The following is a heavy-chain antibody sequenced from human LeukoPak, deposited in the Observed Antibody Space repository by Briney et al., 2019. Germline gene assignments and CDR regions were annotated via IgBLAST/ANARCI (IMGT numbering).Heavy chain of an antibody. J-gene: IGHJ4*02. D-gene: IGHD1-1*01. CDR2: INHSGST. CDR1: GGSFNAYY. V-gene: IGHV4-34*01. Sequence: PSETLSLTCAVYGGSFNAYYWSWIRQPPGKGLEWIGEINHSGSTNYNSSLKSRVTISVDTSKNQLSLKLSSVTAADTAIYYCARATLQLERRPFDYWGQGTLVTVSS. CDR3: ARATLQLERRPFDY.